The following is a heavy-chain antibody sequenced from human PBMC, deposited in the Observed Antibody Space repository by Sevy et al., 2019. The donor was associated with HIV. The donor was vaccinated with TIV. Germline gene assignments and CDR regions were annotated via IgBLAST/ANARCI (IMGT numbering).Heavy chain of an antibody. Sequence: GGSLRLSCAASGFTFSDYYMSWIRQAPGKGLEWVSYISSSGSTIYYAHSVKGRFTISRDNAKNSLYLQMNSLRAEDTAVYYCARVPYDFWSGWYFDYWGQGTLVTVSS. CDR2: ISSSGSTI. CDR1: GFTFSDYY. D-gene: IGHD3-3*01. CDR3: ARVPYDFWSGWYFDY. J-gene: IGHJ4*02. V-gene: IGHV3-11*01.